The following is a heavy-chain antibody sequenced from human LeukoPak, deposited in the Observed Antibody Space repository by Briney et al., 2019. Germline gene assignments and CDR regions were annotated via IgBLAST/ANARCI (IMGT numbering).Heavy chain of an antibody. CDR3: ATFRGGYCSSTGCRHNWFDP. Sequence: SVKVSCKASGGTFSSYAISWVRQAPGQGLEWMGGIIPIFGTANYAQKFQGRITITADESTSTAYMELSSLRSEDTAVYYCATFRGGYCSSTGCRHNWFDPSGEGALVTVSS. CDR2: IIPIFGTA. D-gene: IGHD2-2*01. CDR1: GGTFSSYA. V-gene: IGHV1-69*13. J-gene: IGHJ5*02.